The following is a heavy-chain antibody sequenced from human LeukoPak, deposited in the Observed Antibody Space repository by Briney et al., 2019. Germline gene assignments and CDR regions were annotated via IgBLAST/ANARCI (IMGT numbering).Heavy chain of an antibody. Sequence: PAETLSLTCTVSGDSISSYYWSWIRQPAGKGLEWIGRIYTSGTTNYNPSLKSRLTMSIDTSKNQFSLRLSSVTAADTAVYYCVREGTYCTHGVCYEYWGQGTPVTVSS. CDR1: GDSISSYY. CDR3: VREGTYCTHGVCYEY. V-gene: IGHV4-4*07. CDR2: IYTSGTT. J-gene: IGHJ4*02. D-gene: IGHD2-8*01.